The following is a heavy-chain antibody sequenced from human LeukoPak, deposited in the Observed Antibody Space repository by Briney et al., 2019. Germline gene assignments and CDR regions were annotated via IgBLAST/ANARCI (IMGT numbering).Heavy chain of an antibody. J-gene: IGHJ4*02. Sequence: TGGSLRLSCAASGFTFSSYAMHWVRQAPGKGLEWVAVISYDGSNKYYADSVKGRFTISRDNSKNTLYLQMNSLRAEDTAVYYSARDPPESGVAVAGGYYFDYWGQGTLVTVSS. V-gene: IGHV3-30-3*01. CDR3: ARDPPESGVAVAGGYYFDY. CDR1: GFTFSSYA. CDR2: ISYDGSNK. D-gene: IGHD6-19*01.